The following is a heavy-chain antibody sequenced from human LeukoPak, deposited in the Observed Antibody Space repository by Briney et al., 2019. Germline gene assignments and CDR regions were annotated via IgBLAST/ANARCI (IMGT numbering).Heavy chain of an antibody. J-gene: IGHJ4*02. CDR1: EFTLSRNY. CDR2: IFSNGDT. D-gene: IGHD5-24*01. CDR3: TRDQMNY. V-gene: IGHV3-53*01. Sequence: GGSLRLSCTASEFTLSRNYMLWVRQAPGKGLEWVSLIFSNGDTHYADSVKGRFTISRDTSKNTVSLQMNSLRVEDTAMYYCTRDQMNYWGQGTLVTVSS.